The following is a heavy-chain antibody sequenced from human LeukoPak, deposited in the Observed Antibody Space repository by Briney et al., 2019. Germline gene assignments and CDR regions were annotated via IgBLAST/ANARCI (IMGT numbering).Heavy chain of an antibody. J-gene: IGHJ4*02. CDR2: INPSGGST. V-gene: IGHV1-46*03. CDR1: GYTFTNYY. Sequence: GASVKVSCKASGYTFTNYYMHWVRQAPGQGLEWMGIINPSGGSTSYAQKFQGRVTLTRDTSTSTVYMYLSSLSSEDTAGYFCASGYNRDYWGQGTLVTVSS. D-gene: IGHD5-24*01. CDR3: ASGYNRDY.